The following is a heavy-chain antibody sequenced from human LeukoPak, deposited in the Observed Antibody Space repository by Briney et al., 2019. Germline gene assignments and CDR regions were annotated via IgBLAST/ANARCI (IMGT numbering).Heavy chain of an antibody. D-gene: IGHD1-26*01. J-gene: IGHJ6*03. V-gene: IGHV3-66*01. CDR3: ARDDRGADGIMDV. CDR1: EFSVGSNY. CDR2: IYSGGST. Sequence: GRSLRLSCAPSEFSVGSNYMTWVRQAPGKGLEWVSLIYSGGSTYYADSVKGRFTISRDNSRNTLYLQMNSLKTEDTAVYYCARDDRGADGIMDVWGKGTTVIVSS.